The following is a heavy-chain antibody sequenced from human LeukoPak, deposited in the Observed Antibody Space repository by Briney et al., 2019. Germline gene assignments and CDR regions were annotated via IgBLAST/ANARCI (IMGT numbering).Heavy chain of an antibody. D-gene: IGHD4-23*01. V-gene: IGHV3-7*01. CDR1: GFTFSTYW. CDR2: IKQDGSEK. CDR3: AKDSHLTVVSPVAAS. J-gene: IGHJ5*02. Sequence: GGSLRLSCAASGFTFSTYWMSWVRQAPGKGLEWVANIKQDGSEKYYVDSVKGRFAISRDNAKNSLFLQMNTLRVEDTAVYYCAKDSHLTVVSPVAASWGQGTLVTVSS.